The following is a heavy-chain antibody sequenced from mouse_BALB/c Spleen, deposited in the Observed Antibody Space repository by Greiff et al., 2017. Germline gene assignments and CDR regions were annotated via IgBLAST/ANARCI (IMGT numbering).Heavy chain of an antibody. J-gene: IGHJ4*01. V-gene: IGHV5-17*02. CDR3: ARSGYDYVYYYAMDY. CDR1: GFTFSSFG. Sequence: EVMLVESGGGLVQPGGSLKLSCAASGFTFSSFGMHWVRQAPEKGLEWVAYISSGSSTIYYTDTVKGRFTITRDNPKNTLFLQMTSLRSEDTAMYYCARSGYDYVYYYAMDYWGQGTSVTVSS. D-gene: IGHD2-4*01. CDR2: ISSGSSTI.